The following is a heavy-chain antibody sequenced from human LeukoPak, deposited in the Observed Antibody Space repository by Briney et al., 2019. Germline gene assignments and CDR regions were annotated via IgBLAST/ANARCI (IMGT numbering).Heavy chain of an antibody. Sequence: PGGSLRLSCAASGFTVSSNYMCWVRQAPGKGLEWVSVIYSGGSTYYADSVKGRFTISRDNSKNTLYLQMNSLRAEDTAVYYCARVTIDNGGDAFDIWGQGTMVTVSS. CDR2: IYSGGST. CDR1: GFTVSSNY. V-gene: IGHV3-66*01. D-gene: IGHD1-14*01. J-gene: IGHJ3*02. CDR3: ARVTIDNGGDAFDI.